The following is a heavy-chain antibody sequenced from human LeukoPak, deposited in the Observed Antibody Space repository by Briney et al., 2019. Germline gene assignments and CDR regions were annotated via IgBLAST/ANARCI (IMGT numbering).Heavy chain of an antibody. V-gene: IGHV4-59*01. D-gene: IGHD2-21*01. CDR1: GGSISSYY. CDR2: IYYSGGT. J-gene: IGHJ4*02. CDR3: ARGVVIAPQTFDY. Sequence: PSETLSLTCTVSGGSISSYYWSWIRQPPGKGLEWIGYIYYSGGTNYNPSLKSRVTISVDTSKNQFSLKPSSVTAADTAVYYCARGVVIAPQTFDYWGQGTLVTVSS.